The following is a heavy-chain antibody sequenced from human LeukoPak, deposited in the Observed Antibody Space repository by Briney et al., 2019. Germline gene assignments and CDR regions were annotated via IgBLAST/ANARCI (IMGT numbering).Heavy chain of an antibody. J-gene: IGHJ4*02. CDR3: ARKGYGDYNRNFHY. CDR2: IYHSGST. V-gene: IGHV4-4*02. Sequence: SGTLSLTCAVSGGSISSSNWWSWVRQPPGKGLEWIGEIYHSGSTNYNPSLKSRVTISVDESKNQFSLKLSSVTAADTAVYYCARKGYGDYNRNFHYWGQGTLVTVSS. D-gene: IGHD4-17*01. CDR1: GGSISSSNW.